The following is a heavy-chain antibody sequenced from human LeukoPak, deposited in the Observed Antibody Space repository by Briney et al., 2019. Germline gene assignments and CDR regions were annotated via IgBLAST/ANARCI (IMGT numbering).Heavy chain of an antibody. D-gene: IGHD3-16*01. J-gene: IGHJ4*02. V-gene: IGHV3-21*01. CDR2: ISSSSSYI. CDR3: VKEVSFGEMGGDN. CDR1: GFTFSSYS. Sequence: GGSLRLSCAASGFTFSSYSMNWVRQAPGKGLEWVSSISSSSSYIYYADSVKGRFTISRDNSKSTLFLQMNSLRAEDMALYHCVKEVSFGEMGGDNWGQGTLVTVSS.